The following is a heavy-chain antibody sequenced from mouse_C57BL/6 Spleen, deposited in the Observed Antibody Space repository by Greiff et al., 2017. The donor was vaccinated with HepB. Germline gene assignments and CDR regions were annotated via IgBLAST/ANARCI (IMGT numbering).Heavy chain of an antibody. V-gene: IGHV1-22*01. CDR2: INPNNGGT. CDR1: GYTFTDYN. Sequence: EVQLQQSGPELVKPGASVKMSCKASGYTFTDYNMHWVKQSHGKSLEWIGYINPNNGGTSYNQKFKGKATLTVNKSSSTAYMELRSLTSEDSAVYYCARGQGDDGYYYAMDYWGQGTSVTVSS. CDR3: ARGQGDDGYYYAMDY. J-gene: IGHJ4*01. D-gene: IGHD2-3*01.